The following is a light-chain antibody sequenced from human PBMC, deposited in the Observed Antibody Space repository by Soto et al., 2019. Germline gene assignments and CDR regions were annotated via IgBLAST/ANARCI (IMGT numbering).Light chain of an antibody. J-gene: IGKJ5*01. CDR3: QQYGSSPIT. CDR2: GAS. Sequence: EVVMTQSPATLSVSPGERATLSCRASQGVSSNLAWYQQKPGQAPRLLIYGASTRATGIPDRFSGSGSGTDFTLTISRLAPEDFAVYYCQQYGSSPITFGQGTRLEIK. CDR1: QGVSSN. V-gene: IGKV3-20*01.